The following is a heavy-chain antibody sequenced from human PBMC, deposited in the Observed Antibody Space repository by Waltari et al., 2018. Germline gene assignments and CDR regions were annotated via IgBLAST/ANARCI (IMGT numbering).Heavy chain of an antibody. J-gene: IGHJ3*02. V-gene: IGHV1-2*06. D-gene: IGHD3-22*01. CDR2: INPNSGGT. Sequence: QVQLVQSGAEVKKPGASVKVSCKASGYTFTGYYMHWVRQAPGQGLEWMGRINPNSGGTNYAQKFQGRVTMTRDTSISTAYMELSRLRSDDTAVYYCASYYYDSSGYLAAFDIWGQGTMVTVSS. CDR1: GYTFTGYY. CDR3: ASYYYDSSGYLAAFDI.